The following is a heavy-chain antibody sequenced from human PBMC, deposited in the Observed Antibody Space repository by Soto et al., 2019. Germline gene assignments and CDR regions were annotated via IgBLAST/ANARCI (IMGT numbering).Heavy chain of an antibody. CDR2: ISYDGSNK. CDR3: ARGAGGGYRHYYYYYGMDV. V-gene: IGHV3-30-3*01. CDR1: GFTFSSYA. D-gene: IGHD1-26*01. J-gene: IGHJ6*02. Sequence: GGSLRLSCAASGFTFSSYAMHWVRQAPGKGLEWVAVISYDGSNKYYADYVKGRFTISRDNSKNTLYLQMNSLRAEDTAVYYFARGAGGGYRHYYYYYGMDVWGQGTTVTVSS.